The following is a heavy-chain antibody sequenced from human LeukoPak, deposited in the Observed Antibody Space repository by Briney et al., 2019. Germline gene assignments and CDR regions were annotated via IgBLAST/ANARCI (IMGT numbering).Heavy chain of an antibody. Sequence: GGSLRLSCAASGFTFSSYAMSWVRQAPGKGLEWVSAISGSGGSTYYADSVKGRFTISRDNSKNTLYLQMNSLRADDTAVYYCAKVEYGLVSFIDSWGQGTLVIVSS. CDR1: GFTFSSYA. D-gene: IGHD3-9*01. CDR3: AKVEYGLVSFIDS. CDR2: ISGSGGST. J-gene: IGHJ4*02. V-gene: IGHV3-23*01.